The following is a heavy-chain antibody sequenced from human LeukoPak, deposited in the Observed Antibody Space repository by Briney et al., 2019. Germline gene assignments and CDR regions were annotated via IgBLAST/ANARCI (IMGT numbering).Heavy chain of an antibody. CDR3: AKGDIGGYFDY. Sequence: GGSLRLSCAASGFTFDDYAMHWVRQAPGKGLEWVSGISWNSGSIDYADSVKGRFTISRDNAKNSLYLQMNSLRAEDTALYYCAKGDIGGYFDYWGQGTLVTVSS. V-gene: IGHV3-9*01. J-gene: IGHJ4*02. CDR2: ISWNSGSI. D-gene: IGHD3-22*01. CDR1: GFTFDDYA.